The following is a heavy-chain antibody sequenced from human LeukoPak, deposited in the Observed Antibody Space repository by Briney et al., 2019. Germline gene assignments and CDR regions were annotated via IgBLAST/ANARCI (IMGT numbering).Heavy chain of an antibody. Sequence: GRSLRLSCAASGFTFSSYGMHWVRQAPGKGLEWVAIIWYDGSNKYYADSVKGRFTISRDNSKNTLYLQMNSLRGEDTAMYYCAREGTARDAFDIWGQGTMVTVSS. V-gene: IGHV3-33*01. J-gene: IGHJ3*02. CDR3: AREGTARDAFDI. D-gene: IGHD1-7*01. CDR2: IWYDGSNK. CDR1: GFTFSSYG.